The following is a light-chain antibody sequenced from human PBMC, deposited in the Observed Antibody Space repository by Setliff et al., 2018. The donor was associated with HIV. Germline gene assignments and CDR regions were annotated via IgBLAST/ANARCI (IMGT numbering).Light chain of an antibody. J-gene: IGLJ1*01. CDR1: SSNIGRNP. CDR3: CSNAARPTFYV. Sequence: QSVLTQPPSVSGTPGQRVSISCSGSSSNIGRNPVNWYQQLPGTAPKLLIYNNFQGPSGVPDRFSGSKSGTSASLAISGLQSEDEADYYCCSNAARPTFYVFGTGTKVTVL. V-gene: IGLV1-44*01. CDR2: NNF.